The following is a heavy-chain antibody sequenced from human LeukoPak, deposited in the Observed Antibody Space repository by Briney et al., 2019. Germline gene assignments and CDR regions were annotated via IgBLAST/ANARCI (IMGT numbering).Heavy chain of an antibody. Sequence: SETLSLTCAVYGGSFSGYYWSWIRQPPGKGLEWIGEINHSGSTNYNPSLKRRGTISVDTSKNQFSLKLSSVTAADTAVYYCATKLGYCSGGSCYFAFDIWGQGTMVTVSS. D-gene: IGHD2-15*01. CDR2: INHSGST. J-gene: IGHJ3*02. CDR1: GGSFSGYY. CDR3: ATKLGYCSGGSCYFAFDI. V-gene: IGHV4-34*01.